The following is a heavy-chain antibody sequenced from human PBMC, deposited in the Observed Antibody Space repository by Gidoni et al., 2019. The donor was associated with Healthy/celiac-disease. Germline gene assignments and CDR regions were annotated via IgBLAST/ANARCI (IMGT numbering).Heavy chain of an antibody. CDR3: AKGYIAAAGPVDY. CDR2: ISGSGGST. CDR1: GFPFSSYA. D-gene: IGHD6-13*01. V-gene: IGHV3-23*01. Sequence: EVPLLESGGGLVQPGGSLRLSCAASGFPFSSYAMRWVRQAPGKGLGWVSAISGSGGSTYCADSVKGRFTISRDNSKNTLYLQMNSLRAEDTAVYYCAKGYIAAAGPVDYWGQGTLVTVSS. J-gene: IGHJ4*02.